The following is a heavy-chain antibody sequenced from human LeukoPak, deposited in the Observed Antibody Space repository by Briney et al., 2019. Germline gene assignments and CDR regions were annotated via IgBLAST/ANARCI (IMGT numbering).Heavy chain of an antibody. D-gene: IGHD3-22*01. CDR2: IHYSGST. Sequence: PSETLSLTCTVSGGSISSYYWSWIRQPPGKGLEWVGYIHYSGSTDYNPSLKSRVTISIDTSKNQFSLKLSSVTAADTAVYYCARQGVEYYYDSSVCFDYWGQGTLVTVSS. V-gene: IGHV4-59*08. CDR3: ARQGVEYYYDSSVCFDY. J-gene: IGHJ4*02. CDR1: GGSISSYY.